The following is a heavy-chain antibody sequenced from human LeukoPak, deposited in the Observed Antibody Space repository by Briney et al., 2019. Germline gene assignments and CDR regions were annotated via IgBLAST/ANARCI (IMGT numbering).Heavy chain of an antibody. D-gene: IGHD3-3*01. CDR1: GYTFTSYD. J-gene: IGHJ4*02. CDR3: ARGPTLTIFGVVITAPGDY. V-gene: IGHV1-2*02. Sequence: ASVKVSCKASGYTFTSYDINWVRQATGQGLEWMGWMNPNSGGTNYAQKFQGRVTMTRDTSISTAYMELSRLRSDDTAVYYCARGPTLTIFGVVITAPGDYWGQGTLVTVSS. CDR2: MNPNSGGT.